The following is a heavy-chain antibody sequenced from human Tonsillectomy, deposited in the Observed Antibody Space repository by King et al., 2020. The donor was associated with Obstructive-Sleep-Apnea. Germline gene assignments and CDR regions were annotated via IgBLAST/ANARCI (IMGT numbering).Heavy chain of an antibody. CDR2: FDPEDGET. J-gene: IGHJ4*02. V-gene: IGHV1-24*01. D-gene: IGHD1-7*01. CDR3: ATENWNLFAPSYYFDY. Sequence: QLVQSGAEVKKPGASVKVSCKVSGYTLTELSMHWVRQAPGKWLEWMGGFDPEDGETIYAQKFQGRVTMTEDTSTDTAYMELSSLRSEDTAVYYCATENWNLFAPSYYFDYWGQGTLVTVSS. CDR1: GYTLTELS.